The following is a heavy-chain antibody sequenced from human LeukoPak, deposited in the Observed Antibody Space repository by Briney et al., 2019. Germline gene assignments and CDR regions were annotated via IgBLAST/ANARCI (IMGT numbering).Heavy chain of an antibody. CDR2: IYPGDSDT. CDR1: GYSFTSYW. Sequence: GESLKISCKGSGYSFTSYWIGWVRQMPGKGLEWMGIIYPGDSDTRYSPSFQGQVTTSADKSISTAYLQWSSLKASDTAMYYCARRVFSCGGDCYYFDYWGQGTLVTVSS. D-gene: IGHD2-21*02. CDR3: ARRVFSCGGDCYYFDY. J-gene: IGHJ4*02. V-gene: IGHV5-51*01.